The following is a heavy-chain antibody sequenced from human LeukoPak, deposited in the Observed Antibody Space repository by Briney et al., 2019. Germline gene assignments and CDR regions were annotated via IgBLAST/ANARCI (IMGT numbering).Heavy chain of an antibody. Sequence: PSETLSLTCTVSGVSISSYYWSWIRQPPGKGLEWIGYIYYSGSTNYNPSLKSRVTISVDTSKNQFSLKLSSVTAADTAVYYCARGVGYSGYDYFDYWGQGTLVTVSS. D-gene: IGHD5-12*01. J-gene: IGHJ4*02. CDR2: IYYSGST. V-gene: IGHV4-59*01. CDR3: ARGVGYSGYDYFDY. CDR1: GVSISSYY.